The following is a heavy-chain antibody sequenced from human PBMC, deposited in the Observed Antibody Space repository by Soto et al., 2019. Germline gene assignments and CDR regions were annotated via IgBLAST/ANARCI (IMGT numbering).Heavy chain of an antibody. CDR2: ISWNSGSI. Sequence: PGGSLRLSCAASGFTFDDYAMHWVRQAPGKGLEWVSGISWNSGSIGYADSVKGRFTISRDNAKNSLYLQMNSLRAEDTALYYCAKDSFYDSSGWVDVWGQGTTVTVSS. J-gene: IGHJ6*02. CDR1: GFTFDDYA. V-gene: IGHV3-9*01. CDR3: AKDSFYDSSGWVDV. D-gene: IGHD3-22*01.